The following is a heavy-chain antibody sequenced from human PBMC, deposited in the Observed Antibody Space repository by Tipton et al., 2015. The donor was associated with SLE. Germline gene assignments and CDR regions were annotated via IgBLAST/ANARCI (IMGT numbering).Heavy chain of an antibody. CDR1: GYSISSGYY. J-gene: IGHJ4*02. D-gene: IGHD3-16*01. CDR3: RLITITSLFDY. V-gene: IGHV4-38-2*02. CDR2: IYHSGST. Sequence: TLSLTCTVSGYSISSGYYWGWIRQPPGKGLEWIGSIYHSGSTYYNPSLKSRVTISVDTSKNQFSLKVNSVTAADTAVYYCRLITITSLFDYWGQGTLVTVSS.